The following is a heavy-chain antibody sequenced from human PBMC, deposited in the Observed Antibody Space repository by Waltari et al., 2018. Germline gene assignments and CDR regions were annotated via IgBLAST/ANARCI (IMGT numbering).Heavy chain of an antibody. V-gene: IGHV1-69*12. CDR2: IIPIFGTA. CDR1: GGPFSSYA. Sequence: QVQLVQSGAEAKKPGSSVKVACKASGGPFSSYAISWVRQAPGQGLEWMGGIIPIFGTANYAQKFQGRVTITADESTSTAYMELSSLRSEDTAVYYCARWAYSNQLRGAYYYYMDVWGKGTTVTISS. J-gene: IGHJ6*03. CDR3: ARWAYSNQLRGAYYYYMDV. D-gene: IGHD4-4*01.